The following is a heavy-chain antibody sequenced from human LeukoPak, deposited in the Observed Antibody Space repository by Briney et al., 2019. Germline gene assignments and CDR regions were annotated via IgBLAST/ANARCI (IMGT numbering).Heavy chain of an antibody. CDR2: IYYSGST. CDR3: ARSGSNSYYFDY. CDR1: GGSISSYY. Sequence: SETLSLTCTVSGGSISSYYWSWIRQPPGKGLEWIGYIYYSGSTNYNPSLKSRVTISVDTSKNQFSLKLSSVTAADTAVYYCARSGSNSYYFDYWGQGTLVTDSS. J-gene: IGHJ4*02. D-gene: IGHD4-11*01. V-gene: IGHV4-59*01.